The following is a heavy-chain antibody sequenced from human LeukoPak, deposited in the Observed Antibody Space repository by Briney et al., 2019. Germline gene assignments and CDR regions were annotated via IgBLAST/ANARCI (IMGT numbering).Heavy chain of an antibody. V-gene: IGHV4-59*01. J-gene: IGHJ5*02. D-gene: IGHD6-13*01. CDR1: GGSISSYY. CDR3: ARGDSSSWSAWFDP. CDR2: IYYSGST. Sequence: SETLSLTCTVSGGSISSYYWSWIRQPPGKRLEWIGYIYYSGSTNYNPSLKSRVTISVDTSKNQFSLKLSSVTAADTAVYYCARGDSSSWSAWFDPWGQGTLVTVPS.